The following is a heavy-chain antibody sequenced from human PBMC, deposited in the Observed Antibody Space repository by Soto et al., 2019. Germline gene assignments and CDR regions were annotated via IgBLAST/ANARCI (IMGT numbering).Heavy chain of an antibody. CDR1: GYTFTSYD. CDR3: AIFPHMKGAFDI. V-gene: IGHV1-8*01. D-gene: IGHD2-21*01. Sequence: ASVKVSCKASGYTFTSYDINWVRQATGQGLEWMGWMNPNSGSTGYAQKFQGRVTMTRNTSISTAYMELSSLRSEDTAVYYCAIFPHMKGAFDIWGQGTMVTVSS. CDR2: MNPNSGST. J-gene: IGHJ3*02.